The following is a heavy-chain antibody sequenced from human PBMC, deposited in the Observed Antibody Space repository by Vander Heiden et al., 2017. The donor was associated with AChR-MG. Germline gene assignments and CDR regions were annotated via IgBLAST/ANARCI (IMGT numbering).Heavy chain of an antibody. D-gene: IGHD2-2*01. CDR3: AKDRGVPAAKPTYYFDY. CDR1: GFTFRRYG. CDR2: ISYDGSNK. J-gene: IGHJ4*02. Sequence: QVQLVEPGGGVVQPGRSLRLSCAASGFTFRRYGMHWVRQAPGKGLEWVAVISYDGSNKYYADSVKGRFTISRDNSKNTLYLQMNSLRAEDTAVYYCAKDRGVPAAKPTYYFDYWGQGTLVTVSS. V-gene: IGHV3-30*18.